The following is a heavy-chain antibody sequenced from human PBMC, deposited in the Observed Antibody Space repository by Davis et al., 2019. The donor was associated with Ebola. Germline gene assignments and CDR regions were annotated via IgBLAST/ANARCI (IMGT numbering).Heavy chain of an antibody. CDR2: VSHSERER. CDR1: GFTFRNYA. V-gene: IGHV3-30*04. Sequence: PGGSLRLSCAAFGFTFRNYAMHWVRQAPGKGLEWVAVVSHSERERFYADSVKGRFTISRDNSENTLYLQMSSLTVDDTAVYYCVRAVFHEVLDYWGQGTPVTVSS. D-gene: IGHD3-3*01. J-gene: IGHJ4*02. CDR3: VRAVFHEVLDY.